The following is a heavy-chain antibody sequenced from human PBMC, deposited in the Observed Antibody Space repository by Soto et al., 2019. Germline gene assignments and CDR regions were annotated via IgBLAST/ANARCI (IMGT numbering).Heavy chain of an antibody. D-gene: IGHD3-22*01. CDR2: IRSKANSYAT. CDR1: GFTFSGSA. Sequence: PGGSLRLSCAASGFTFSGSAMHWVRQASGKGLEWVGRIRSKANSYATAYAASVKGRFTISRDDSKNTAYLQMNSLKTEDTAVYYCRVVVITGSDYWGQGTLVTVSS. J-gene: IGHJ4*02. V-gene: IGHV3-73*01. CDR3: RVVVITGSDY.